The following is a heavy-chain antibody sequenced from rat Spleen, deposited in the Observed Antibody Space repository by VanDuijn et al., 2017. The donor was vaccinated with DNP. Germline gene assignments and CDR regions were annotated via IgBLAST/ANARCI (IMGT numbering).Heavy chain of an antibody. CDR1: GFSLTSSG. CDR3: ARWDYYSGYWYFDF. J-gene: IGHJ1*01. D-gene: IGHD1-1*01. Sequence: QVQLKESGPGMVQPSRTLSLTCTVSGFSLTSSGVSWVRQPPGKGLEWIAAIWSGGSTDYNSALKTRLSISRDTSKSQVLLKMNSLQTEDTAMYFCARWDYYSGYWYFDFWGPGTMVTVSS. CDR2: IWSGGST. V-gene: IGHV2-16*01.